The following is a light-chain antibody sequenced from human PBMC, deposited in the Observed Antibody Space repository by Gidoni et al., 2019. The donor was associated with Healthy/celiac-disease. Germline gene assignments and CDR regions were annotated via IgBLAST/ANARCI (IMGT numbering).Light chain of an antibody. J-gene: IGLJ1*01. CDR2: GNS. CDR1: SSNIGAGYD. Sequence: QSVLPQPPSVYGAPGQRVTISCTGSSSNIGAGYDVRWYQQLPGTAPKLHIYGNSNRPSGVPDRFSGSKSGTSASLAITGLQAEDEADYYCQSYDSSLSGYVFGTGTKVTVL. V-gene: IGLV1-40*01. CDR3: QSYDSSLSGYV.